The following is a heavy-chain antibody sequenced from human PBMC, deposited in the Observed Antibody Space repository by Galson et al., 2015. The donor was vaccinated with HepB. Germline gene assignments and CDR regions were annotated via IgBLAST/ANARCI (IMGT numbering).Heavy chain of an antibody. CDR1: GYTFTGYY. D-gene: IGHD3-10*01. V-gene: IGHV1-2*04. J-gene: IGHJ3*02. CDR2: INPNSGGT. CDR3: AFRRFGEDDAFDI. Sequence: SVKVSCKASGYTFTGYYMHWVRQAPGQGLEWMGWINPNSGGTNYAQKFQGWVTMTRDTSISTAYMELSRLRSDDTAVYYCAFRRFGEDDAFDIWGQGTMVTVSS.